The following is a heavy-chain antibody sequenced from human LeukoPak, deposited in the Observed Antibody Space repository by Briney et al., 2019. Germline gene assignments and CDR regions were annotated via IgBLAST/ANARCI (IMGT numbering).Heavy chain of an antibody. CDR1: GFTFDDYW. D-gene: IGHD2-15*01. CDR3: ARDKGYCSGGSCFLAGYYMDV. Sequence: PGGSLRLSCGASGFTFDDYWMSWVRQAPGKGLEWVANIKQDGSEKYYVDSVKGRFTISRDNAKNSLYLQMNSLRAEDTAVYYCARDKGYCSGGSCFLAGYYMDVWGKGTTVTISS. V-gene: IGHV3-7*01. CDR2: IKQDGSEK. J-gene: IGHJ6*03.